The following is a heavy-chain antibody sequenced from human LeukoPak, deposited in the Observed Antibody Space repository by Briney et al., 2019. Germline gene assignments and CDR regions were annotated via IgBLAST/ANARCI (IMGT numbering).Heavy chain of an antibody. CDR1: GDSISSSSYY. CDR3: ARHTYSTGYITWFDP. Sequence: SEALSLTCTVSGDSISSSSYYWGWIRQPPGKGLEWIGSIYYSGSTYYNPSLKSRVTISVDTSKNQFSLKLSSVTAADTAVYYCARHTYSTGYITWFDPWGQGTLVTVSS. D-gene: IGHD2-8*02. CDR2: IYYSGST. V-gene: IGHV4-39*01. J-gene: IGHJ5*02.